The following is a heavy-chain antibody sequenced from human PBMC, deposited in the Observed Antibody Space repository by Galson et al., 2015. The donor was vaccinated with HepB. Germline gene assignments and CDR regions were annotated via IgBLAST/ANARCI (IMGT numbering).Heavy chain of an antibody. CDR2: MNPNSGNT. CDR3: ARVSLRVPPQGVSGDYLLDP. D-gene: IGHD4-17*01. V-gene: IGHV1-8*01. Sequence: SVKVSCKASGYTFTSYDINWVRQATGQGLEWMGWMNPNSGNTGYAQKFQGRVTMTRNTSISTAYMELSSLRSEDTAVYYCARVSLRVPPQGVSGDYLLDPWGQGTLVTVSS. J-gene: IGHJ5*02. CDR1: GYTFTSYD.